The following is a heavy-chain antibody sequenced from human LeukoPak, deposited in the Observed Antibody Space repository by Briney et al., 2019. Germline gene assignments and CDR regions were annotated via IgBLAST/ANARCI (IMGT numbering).Heavy chain of an antibody. Sequence: PSETLSLTYTVSGGSISGYYWTWIRQPPGKGLEWIGYIYYSGNTNYNPSLKSRVTISVDTSKNQFSLQLTFVTAADTAIYYCARLRSNSFPDYWGQGTLVTVSS. J-gene: IGHJ4*02. V-gene: IGHV4-59*01. CDR1: GGSISGYY. CDR3: ARLRSNSFPDY. D-gene: IGHD6-13*01. CDR2: IYYSGNT.